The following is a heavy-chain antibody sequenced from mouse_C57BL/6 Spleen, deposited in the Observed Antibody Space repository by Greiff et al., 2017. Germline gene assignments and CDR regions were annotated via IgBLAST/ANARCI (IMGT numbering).Heavy chain of an antibody. J-gene: IGHJ2*01. CDR1: GYAFSSSW. V-gene: IGHV1-82*01. D-gene: IGHD2-1*01. Sequence: QVQLKQSGPELVKPGASVKISCKASGYAFSSSWMNWVKQRPGKGLEWIGRIYPGDGDTNYNGKFKGKATLTADKSSSTAYMQLSSLTSEDSAVYFCARSDGNLFDGRGKGTTLTVAS. CDR2: IYPGDGDT. CDR3: ARSDGNLFDG.